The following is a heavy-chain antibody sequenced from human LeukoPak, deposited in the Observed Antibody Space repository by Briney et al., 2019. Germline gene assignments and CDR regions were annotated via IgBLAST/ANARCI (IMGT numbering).Heavy chain of an antibody. V-gene: IGHV3-48*03. CDR3: ASETSGRDYYY. Sequence: GGSLRLSCAASGCTFSSYEMSWVRQAPGKGLEWVSYISSSGSTIYYADSVKSRFTISRDNANNFLYLQMASLRAEDTGVYYCASETSGRDYYYQGKRILVTVSS. J-gene: IGHJ4*02. CDR2: ISSSGSTI. CDR1: GCTFSSYE. D-gene: IGHD4-17*01.